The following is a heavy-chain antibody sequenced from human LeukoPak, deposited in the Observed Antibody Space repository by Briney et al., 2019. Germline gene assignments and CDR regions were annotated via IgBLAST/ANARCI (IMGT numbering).Heavy chain of an antibody. V-gene: IGHV3-30*18. J-gene: IGHJ4*02. D-gene: IGHD1-26*01. Sequence: GGSLRLSCAASGFTFSSYAMSWVRQAPGKGLEWLAVISYEGSKQYYADSVKGRFTISRDSSNNTLYLQMNSLRVEDTAVYYCAKDGPRYSGAYCDYWGQGTLVTVSS. CDR3: AKDGPRYSGAYCDY. CDR2: ISYEGSKQ. CDR1: GFTFSSYA.